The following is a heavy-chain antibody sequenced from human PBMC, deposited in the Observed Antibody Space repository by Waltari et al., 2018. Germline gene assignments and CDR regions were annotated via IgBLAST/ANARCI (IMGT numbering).Heavy chain of an antibody. D-gene: IGHD1-26*01. V-gene: IGHV4-38-2*01. CDR3: ARRRVVGATKVFDY. J-gene: IGHJ4*02. CDR1: GYSLSSGYY. CDR2: IYHSGST. Sequence: QVQLPESGPGLVKPSETLSLTCAFSGYSLSSGYYGGWIRPPPGKGLDWIGSIYHSGSTYYNPSLKSRVTISVDTSKNQCSLKLSSVTAADTAVYYCARRRVVGATKVFDYWGQGTLVTVSS.